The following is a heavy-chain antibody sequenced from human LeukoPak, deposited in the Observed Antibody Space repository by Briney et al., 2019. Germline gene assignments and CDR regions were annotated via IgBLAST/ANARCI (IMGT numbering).Heavy chain of an antibody. Sequence: GGSLRLSCAASGFTFSSYSMNWVRQAPGKGLEWVSSYRSSSKFLYYADSVKGRFTISRDNAKNSLYLQMNSLRAEDTAVYYCAREPAYYDILTGYPPIKDWYFDLWGRGTLVTVSS. V-gene: IGHV3-21*01. J-gene: IGHJ2*01. CDR3: AREPAYYDILTGYPPIKDWYFDL. CDR2: YRSSSKFL. D-gene: IGHD3-9*01. CDR1: GFTFSSYS.